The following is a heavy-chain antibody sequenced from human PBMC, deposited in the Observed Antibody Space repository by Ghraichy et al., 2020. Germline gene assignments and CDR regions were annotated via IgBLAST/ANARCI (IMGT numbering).Heavy chain of an antibody. CDR3: AREESYGSGSNDGY. Sequence: SVKVSCKASGGTFSSYAISWVRQAPGQGLEWMGGIIPIFGIANYAQKFQGRVTITADKSTSTAYMELSSLRSEDTAVYYCAREESYGSGSNDGYWGQGTLVTVSS. J-gene: IGHJ4*02. D-gene: IGHD3-10*01. CDR2: IIPIFGIA. V-gene: IGHV1-69*10. CDR1: GGTFSSYA.